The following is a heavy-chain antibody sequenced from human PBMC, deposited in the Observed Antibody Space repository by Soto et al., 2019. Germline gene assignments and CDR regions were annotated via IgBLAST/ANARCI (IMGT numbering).Heavy chain of an antibody. Sequence: GGSLRLSCAASGFTFSSYSMNWVRQAPGKGLEWVSSISSSSSYIYYADSVKGRFTISRDNAKNSLYLQMNSLRAEDTAVYYCAREVGIAAAMDVWGQGTTVTVSS. V-gene: IGHV3-21*01. CDR3: AREVGIAAAMDV. D-gene: IGHD6-13*01. J-gene: IGHJ6*02. CDR2: ISSSSSYI. CDR1: GFTFSSYS.